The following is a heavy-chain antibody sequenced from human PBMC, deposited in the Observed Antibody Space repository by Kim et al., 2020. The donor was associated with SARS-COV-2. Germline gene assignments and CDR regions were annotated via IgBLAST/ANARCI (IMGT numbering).Heavy chain of an antibody. V-gene: IGHV3-30*14. CDR3: ARGPAVLRYFDCFPYYY. CDR1: GFTFSSYA. J-gene: IGHJ6*01. Sequence: GGSLRLSCAASGFTFSSYAMHWVRQAPGKGLEWVAVISYDGSNKYYADSVKGRFTISRDNSKNTLFLQMNSLRAEDTAVYYCARGPAVLRYFDCFPYYY. D-gene: IGHD3-9*01. CDR2: ISYDGSNK.